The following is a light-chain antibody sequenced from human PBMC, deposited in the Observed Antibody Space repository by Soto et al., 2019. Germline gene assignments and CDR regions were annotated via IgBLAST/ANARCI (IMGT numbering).Light chain of an antibody. Sequence: QSVLTQPASVSGSPGQSIAISCTGTSSDVGAYNYVSRYQQHPGKVPKLVIYDVTNRPSGVSDRFSGSKSGNTASLTISGLQAEDEADYYCSSYTSNTTPYVFGTGTKVT. CDR2: DVT. CDR1: SSDVGAYNY. V-gene: IGLV2-14*01. CDR3: SSYTSNTTPYV. J-gene: IGLJ1*01.